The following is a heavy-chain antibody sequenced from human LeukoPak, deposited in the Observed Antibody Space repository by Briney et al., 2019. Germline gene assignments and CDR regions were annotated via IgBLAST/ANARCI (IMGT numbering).Heavy chain of an antibody. V-gene: IGHV4-34*01. Sequence: PSETLSLTCAVYGGSFSGYYWSWIRQPPGKGLEWIGEINHSGSTNYNPSLKSRVTISVDTYKNQFSLKLSSVTAADTAVYYCARVRYVVVVAATAADDAFDIWGQGTMVTVSS. J-gene: IGHJ3*02. CDR1: GGSFSGYY. CDR3: ARVRYVVVVAATAADDAFDI. D-gene: IGHD2-15*01. CDR2: INHSGST.